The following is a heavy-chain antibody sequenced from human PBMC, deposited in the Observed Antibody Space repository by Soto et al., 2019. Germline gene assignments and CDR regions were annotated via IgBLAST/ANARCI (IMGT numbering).Heavy chain of an antibody. Sequence: QVQLVESGGGVVQPGRSLRLSCAASGFTFSSYGMHWVRQAPGKGLEWVAVISYDGSNKYYADSVKGRFTISRDNSKNTLYLQMNSLRAEDTAVYYCAKDLVPAAIWWYYYYGMDVWGQGTTVTVSS. V-gene: IGHV3-30*18. CDR2: ISYDGSNK. CDR1: GFTFSSYG. CDR3: AKDLVPAAIWWYYYYGMDV. J-gene: IGHJ6*02. D-gene: IGHD2-2*02.